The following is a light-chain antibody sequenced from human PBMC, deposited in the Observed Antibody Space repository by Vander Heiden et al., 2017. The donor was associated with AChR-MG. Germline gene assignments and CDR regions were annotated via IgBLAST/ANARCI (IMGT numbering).Light chain of an antibody. CDR1: SSNIGNNY. CDR2: KNY. CDR3: AGWDDSLSGVV. Sequence: SVRTQPPSAPGTPGQRVTISCSGSSSNIGNNYVYWYQQVPGTAPKLLIYKNYRRPSGVPDRFSASKSDTSASLAISGLRSEDEAVYVCAGWDDSLSGVVFGRGTKVTVL. J-gene: IGLJ2*01. V-gene: IGLV1-47*01.